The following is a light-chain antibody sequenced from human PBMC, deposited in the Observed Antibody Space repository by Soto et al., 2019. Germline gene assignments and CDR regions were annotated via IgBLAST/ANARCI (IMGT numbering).Light chain of an antibody. CDR3: SSYTSTSTWV. Sequence: QSLLTQPASVSGSRGQSITISCTGSSADVGGYNYVSWYQQYPGKAPKLMIYEVSNRPSGVSNRFSGSKSGNTASLIISGLRAEDEADYYCSSYTSTSTWVFGGGTKLTVL. V-gene: IGLV2-14*01. CDR1: SADVGGYNY. CDR2: EVS. J-gene: IGLJ3*02.